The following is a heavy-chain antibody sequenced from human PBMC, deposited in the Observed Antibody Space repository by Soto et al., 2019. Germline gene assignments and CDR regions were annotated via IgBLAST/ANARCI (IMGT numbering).Heavy chain of an antibody. CDR1: GFTFSSYA. CDR2: ISGSGGSA. J-gene: IGHJ5*02. D-gene: IGHD3-10*01. Sequence: GGSLRLSCAASGFTFSSYAMSWVRQAPGKGLEWVSAISGSGGSAYYADSVKGRFTISRDNSKNTLYLQMNSLRAEDTAVYYCAKSTRGGSGSLQLKTWGQGTLVTVSS. V-gene: IGHV3-23*01. CDR3: AKSTRGGSGSLQLKT.